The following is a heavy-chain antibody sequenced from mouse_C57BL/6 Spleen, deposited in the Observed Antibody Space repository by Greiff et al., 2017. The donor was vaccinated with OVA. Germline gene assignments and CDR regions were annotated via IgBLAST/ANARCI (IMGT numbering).Heavy chain of an antibody. V-gene: IGHV3-6*01. CDR1: GYSITSGYY. D-gene: IGHD2-4*01. CDR2: ISYDGSN. Sequence: VQLQESGPGLVKPSQSLSLTCSVTGYSITSGYYWNWIRQFPGNKLEWMGYISYDGSNNYNPSLKNRISITRDTSKNQFFLKLNSVTTEDTATYYCARDDYDPFAYWGQGTLVTVSA. CDR3: ARDDYDPFAY. J-gene: IGHJ3*01.